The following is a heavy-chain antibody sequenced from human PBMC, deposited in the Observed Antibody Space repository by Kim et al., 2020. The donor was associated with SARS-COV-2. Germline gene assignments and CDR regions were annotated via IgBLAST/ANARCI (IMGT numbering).Heavy chain of an antibody. CDR2: ISYDGSNK. CDR1: GFTFSSYA. V-gene: IGHV3-30*04. Sequence: GGSLRLSCAASGFTFSSYAMHWVRQAPGKGLEWVAVISYDGSNKYYADSVKGRFTISRDNSKNTLYLQMNSLRAEDTAVYYCARGDAVLTGYYFSQGSYGMDVWGQGTTVTVSS. D-gene: IGHD3-9*01. J-gene: IGHJ6*02. CDR3: ARGDAVLTGYYFSQGSYGMDV.